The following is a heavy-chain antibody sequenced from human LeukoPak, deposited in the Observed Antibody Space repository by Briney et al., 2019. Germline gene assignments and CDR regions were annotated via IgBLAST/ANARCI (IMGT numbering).Heavy chain of an antibody. J-gene: IGHJ6*02. CDR1: RFTFSSYA. V-gene: IGHV3-23*01. D-gene: IGHD6-19*01. Sequence: GGSLRLSCAASRFTFSSYAVSWVRQAPGKGLEWVSAISGSGGSTYYADSVEGRFTISRDNSKNTLYLQMNSLRAEDTAVYYCAKLSDSSGWTYYYAMDVWGQGTTVTVSS. CDR3: AKLSDSSGWTYYYAMDV. CDR2: ISGSGGST.